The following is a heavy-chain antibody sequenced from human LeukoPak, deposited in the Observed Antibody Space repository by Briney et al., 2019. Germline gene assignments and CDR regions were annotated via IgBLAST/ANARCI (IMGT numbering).Heavy chain of an antibody. D-gene: IGHD3-10*01. CDR3: ARGVLLWFGETYYFDY. Sequence: SETLSLTCTVSGGSISGFYWSWIRQPPGKGLEWIGEINHSGSTNYNPSLKSRVTISVDTSKNQFSLKLSSVTAADTAVYYCARGVLLWFGETYYFDYWGQGTLVTVSS. CDR1: GGSISGFY. CDR2: INHSGST. J-gene: IGHJ4*02. V-gene: IGHV4-34*01.